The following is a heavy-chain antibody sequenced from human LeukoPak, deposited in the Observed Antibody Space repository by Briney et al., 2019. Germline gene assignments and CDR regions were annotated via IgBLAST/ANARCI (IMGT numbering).Heavy chain of an antibody. V-gene: IGHV3-7*01. J-gene: IGHJ6*03. CDR3: ARESPSSYDSSGYYYYMDV. D-gene: IGHD3-22*01. Sequence: GGSLRLSCAASGFTFSSYWMSWARQAPGKGLEWVANIKQDGSEKYYVDSVKGRFTISRDNAKNSLYLQMNSLRAEDTAVYYCARESPSSYDSSGYYYYMDVWGKGTTVTISS. CDR1: GFTFSSYW. CDR2: IKQDGSEK.